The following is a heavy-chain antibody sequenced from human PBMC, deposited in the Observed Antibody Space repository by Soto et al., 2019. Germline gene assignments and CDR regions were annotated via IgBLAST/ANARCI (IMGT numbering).Heavy chain of an antibody. D-gene: IGHD3-10*01. V-gene: IGHV4-4*03. Sequence: QVQLQESGPGLVKPPGTLSLTCAVSGDSISSSSWWSWVRLPPGKGLEWIGEIYHSGTTNYNPSLKSRVTISEDKSKNQFSLKLSSVTAADTAVYYCTRRGDGSGSLDYWGQGTLVTVSS. J-gene: IGHJ4*02. CDR3: TRRGDGSGSLDY. CDR1: GDSISSSSW. CDR2: IYHSGTT.